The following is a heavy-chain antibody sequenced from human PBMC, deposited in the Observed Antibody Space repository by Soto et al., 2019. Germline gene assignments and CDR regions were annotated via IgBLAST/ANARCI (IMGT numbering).Heavy chain of an antibody. CDR3: AKDWGIYVDTAMGD. CDR1: GFTFSSYA. CDR2: ISGSGGST. Sequence: GGSLRLSCAASGFTFSSYAMSWVRQAPGKGLEWVSAISGSGGSTYYADSVKGRFTISRDNSKNTLYLQMNSLRAEDTAVYYCAKDWGIYVDTAMGDWGQGTLVTVSS. V-gene: IGHV3-23*01. D-gene: IGHD5-18*01. J-gene: IGHJ4*02.